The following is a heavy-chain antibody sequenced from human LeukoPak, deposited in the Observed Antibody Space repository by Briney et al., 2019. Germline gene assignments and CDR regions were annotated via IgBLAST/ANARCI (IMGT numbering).Heavy chain of an antibody. CDR2: INAGNGNT. D-gene: IGHD3-22*01. Sequence: ASVKVSCKASGYTFTSYAMHWVRQAPGQRLEWMGWINAGNGNTKYSQKFQGRVTITRDTSASTAYMEPSSLRSEDTAVYYCARVLRTYYDSSGPYWGQGTLVTVSS. CDR1: GYTFTSYA. J-gene: IGHJ4*02. CDR3: ARVLRTYYDSSGPY. V-gene: IGHV1-3*01.